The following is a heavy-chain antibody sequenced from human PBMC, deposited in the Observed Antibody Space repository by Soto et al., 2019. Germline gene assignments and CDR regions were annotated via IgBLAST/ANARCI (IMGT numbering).Heavy chain of an antibody. CDR2: IYYTGRT. CDR3: ARDRSNSPDYFDY. V-gene: IGHV4-30-4*01. J-gene: IGHJ4*02. CDR1: GDSISSDDYY. Sequence: PSETLSLTCTVSGDSISSDDYYWSWIRQPPGKGLEWVGYIYYTGRTSYNPSLESRLTISIDTSKNHFSLKLSSVSAADTAVYYCARDRSNSPDYFDYWGQRALVTVSS. D-gene: IGHD6-6*01.